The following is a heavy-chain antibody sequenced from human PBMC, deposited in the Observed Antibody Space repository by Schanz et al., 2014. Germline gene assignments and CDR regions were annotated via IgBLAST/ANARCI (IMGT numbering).Heavy chain of an antibody. J-gene: IGHJ4*02. CDR2: LSGSGGST. V-gene: IGHV3-23*04. Sequence: EVQLVESGGGLVQPGGSLRLSCAASGFTFSSYAMSWVRQAPGKGLEWVSALSGSGGSTYYADSVKGRFTISRDSGQNSLYLQMNSLRAGDTAVYYCARGTDWNLHYWGRGTLVTVSS. CDR1: GFTFSSYA. CDR3: ARGTDWNLHY. D-gene: IGHD1-1*01.